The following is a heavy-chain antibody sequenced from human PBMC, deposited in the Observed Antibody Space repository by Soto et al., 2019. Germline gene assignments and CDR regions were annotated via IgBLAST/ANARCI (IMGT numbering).Heavy chain of an antibody. CDR3: ARTGSIAAAGYYYYGMDV. D-gene: IGHD6-13*01. J-gene: IGHJ6*02. V-gene: IGHV1-69*06. CDR1: GGTFSSYA. CDR2: IIPIFGTA. Sequence: QVQLVQSGAEVKKPGSSAKVSCKASGGTFSSYAISWVRQAPGQGLEWMGGIIPIFGTANYAQKFQGRVTITADKSTSTAYMELSSLRSEDTAVYYCARTGSIAAAGYYYYGMDVWGQGTTVTVSS.